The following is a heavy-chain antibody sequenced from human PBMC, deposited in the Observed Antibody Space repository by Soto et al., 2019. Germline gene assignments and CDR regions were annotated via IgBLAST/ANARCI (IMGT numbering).Heavy chain of an antibody. CDR2: ISRDGGTT. Sequence: PGGSLRLSCSASGFTLSTYAMHWVRQAPGKGLDYVSSISRDGGTTYHADSVKGRFTISRDNSKNTLYLQMSSLRVEDTAVYHCVKGSPADSSGYYFAAFDIWGQGTMVTVSS. CDR3: VKGSPADSSGYYFAAFDI. V-gene: IGHV3-64D*06. J-gene: IGHJ3*02. D-gene: IGHD3-22*01. CDR1: GFTLSTYA.